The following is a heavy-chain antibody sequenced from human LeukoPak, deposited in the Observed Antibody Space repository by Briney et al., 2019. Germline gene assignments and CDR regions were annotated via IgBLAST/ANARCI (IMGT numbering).Heavy chain of an antibody. V-gene: IGHV3-9*01. CDR2: ISWNSGSI. CDR3: AKDMGSGTSAYYYGMDV. J-gene: IGHJ6*02. Sequence: HPGRSLRLSCAASGFTFDDYAMPWVRHAPGKGLEWVSGISWNSGSIGYADSVKGRFTISRDNAKNSLYLQMNSLRAEDTALYYCAKDMGSGTSAYYYGMDVWGQGTTVTVSS. D-gene: IGHD2-2*01. CDR1: GFTFDDYA.